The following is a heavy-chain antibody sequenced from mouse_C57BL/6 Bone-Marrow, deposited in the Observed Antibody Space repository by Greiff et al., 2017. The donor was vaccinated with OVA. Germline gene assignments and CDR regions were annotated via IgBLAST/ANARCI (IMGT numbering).Heavy chain of an antibody. D-gene: IGHD2-3*01. Sequence: QVQLQQPGAEPVMPGASVKLSCKASGYTFTSYWMHWVKQRPGQGLEWIGEIDPSDSYTNYNQKFKGKSTLTVDKSSSTAYMQLSSLTSEDSAVYYCARKGYYWFAYWGQGTLVTVSA. CDR1: GYTFTSYW. V-gene: IGHV1-69*01. CDR2: IDPSDSYT. CDR3: ARKGYYWFAY. J-gene: IGHJ3*01.